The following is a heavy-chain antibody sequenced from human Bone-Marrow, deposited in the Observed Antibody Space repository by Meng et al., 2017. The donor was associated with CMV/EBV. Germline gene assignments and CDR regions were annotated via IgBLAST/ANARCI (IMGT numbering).Heavy chain of an antibody. D-gene: IGHD3/OR15-3a*01. V-gene: IGHV3-23*01. CDR2: ISGSGGST. CDR1: GFTFSSYA. J-gene: IGHJ4*02. Sequence: GESLKISCAASGFTFSSYAMSWVRQAPGKGLEWVSAISGSGGSTYYADSVKGRFTISRDNSKNTLYLQMNSLRAEDTAVYYCARGFPGTGYWGQGTLVTVSS. CDR3: ARGFPGTGY.